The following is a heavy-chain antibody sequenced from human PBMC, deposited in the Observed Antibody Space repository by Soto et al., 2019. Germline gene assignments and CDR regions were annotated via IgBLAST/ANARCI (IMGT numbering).Heavy chain of an antibody. CDR2: ISGSGDST. CDR3: XXRGSGSYYDY. D-gene: IGHD1-26*01. CDR1: GFTFSNYA. Sequence: EVQLLESGGGLVQPGGSLRLSCAASGFTFSNYAMNWVRQAPVKGLEWVSVISGSGDSTYHADSVKGRFTISRDNSKNXXXXXXXXXXXXXXXXYXCXXRGSGSYYDYWGQGTLVTVSS. V-gene: IGHV3-23*01. J-gene: IGHJ4*02.